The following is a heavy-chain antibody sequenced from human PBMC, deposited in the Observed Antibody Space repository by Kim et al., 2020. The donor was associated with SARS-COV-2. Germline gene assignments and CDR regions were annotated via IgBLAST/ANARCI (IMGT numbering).Heavy chain of an antibody. J-gene: IGHJ6*02. CDR2: INAGNGNT. CDR3: ARVGIAAAGYYYGMDV. CDR1: GYTFTSYA. Sequence: ASVKVSCKASGYTFTSYAMHWVRQAPAQRLEWMGWINAGNGNTKYSQKFQGRVTITRDTSASTAYMELSSLRSEDTAVYYCARVGIAAAGYYYGMDVWGQGTTVTVSS. D-gene: IGHD6-13*01. V-gene: IGHV1-3*01.